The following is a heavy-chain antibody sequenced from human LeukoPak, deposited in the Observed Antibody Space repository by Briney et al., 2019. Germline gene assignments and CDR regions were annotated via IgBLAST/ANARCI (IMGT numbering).Heavy chain of an antibody. CDR2: ISYDGSNK. Sequence: GGSLRLSCAASGFTFSSYAMHWVRQAPGKGLEWVAVISYDGSNKYYSDSVKGRFTISRDNSKNTLYLQMNSLRAEDTAVYYCARESGFSGTERGEYWGQGALVAVSS. CDR1: GFTFSSYA. D-gene: IGHD3/OR15-3a*01. V-gene: IGHV3-30*04. CDR3: ARESGFSGTERGEY. J-gene: IGHJ4*02.